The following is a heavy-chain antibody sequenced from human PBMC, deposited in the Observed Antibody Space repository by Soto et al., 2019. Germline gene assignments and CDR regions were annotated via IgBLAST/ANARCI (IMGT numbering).Heavy chain of an antibody. CDR1: GFAFTGHP. J-gene: IGHJ3*02. D-gene: IGHD3-10*01. Sequence: PRLSCAAYGFAFTGHPMSWVRQAPEKGLEWVAGISDGGDLTYNADSVKGRFTISRDNSRNTLYLQMNSLRAEDTAVYYCARRVIGSSRAFDIWGQGTMVTVSS. CDR2: ISDGGDLT. CDR3: ARRVIGSSRAFDI. V-gene: IGHV3-23*01.